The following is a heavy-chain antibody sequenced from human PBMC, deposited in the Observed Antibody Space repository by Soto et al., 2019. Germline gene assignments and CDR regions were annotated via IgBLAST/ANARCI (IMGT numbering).Heavy chain of an antibody. J-gene: IGHJ5*02. CDR3: ARVSRDVAWFDP. CDR2: IYSGGST. V-gene: IGHV3-53*01. D-gene: IGHD2-21*02. Sequence: GGSLRLSCAASGFTVSSNYMSWVRQAPGKGLEWVSVIYSGGSTYYADSVKGRFTISRDNSKNTLYLHMNSLRAEDTAVYYCARVSRDVAWFDPWGQGTLVTVSS. CDR1: GFTVSSNY.